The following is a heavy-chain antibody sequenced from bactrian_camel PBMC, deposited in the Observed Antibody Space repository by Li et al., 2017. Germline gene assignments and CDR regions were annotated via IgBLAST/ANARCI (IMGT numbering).Heavy chain of an antibody. D-gene: IGHD3*01. CDR3: AADYLCSPYGFGY. CDR1: GSGPFHY. V-gene: IGHV3S53*01. Sequence: HVQLVESGGGSVQAGGSLRLSCTASGSGPFHYMGWFRQAVSGDREGVAAIDSDGAINYANSVKGRFIVSQDNAKNTVYLQMNSLKPEDTAMYYCAADYLCSPYGFGYWGQGTQVTVS. J-gene: IGHJ6*01. CDR2: IDSDGAI.